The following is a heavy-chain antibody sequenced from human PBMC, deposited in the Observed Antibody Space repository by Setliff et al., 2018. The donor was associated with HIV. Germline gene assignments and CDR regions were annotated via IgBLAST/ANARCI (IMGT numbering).Heavy chain of an antibody. CDR2: IYSSGAT. J-gene: IGHJ5*02. CDR1: GNSINSGGYY. Sequence: PSETLSLTCTVSGNSINSGGYYWSWIRHRPGKGLEWIGYIYSSGATYYNPSLKNRLTISVDTSKNQFSLKLSSVTAADTAVYYCARCAIVLVPAYFDPWGQGTPVTVSS. V-gene: IGHV4-31*03. D-gene: IGHD2-2*01. CDR3: ARCAIVLVPAYFDP.